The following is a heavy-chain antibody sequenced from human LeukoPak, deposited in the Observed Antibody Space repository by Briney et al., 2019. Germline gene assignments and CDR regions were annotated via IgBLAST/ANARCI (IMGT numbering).Heavy chain of an antibody. D-gene: IGHD3-22*01. CDR2: INHSGST. Sequence: PSETLSLTCAVYGGSFSGYYWSWIRQPPGKGLEWIGEINHSGSTNYNPSLKSRVTISVDTSKNRFSLNLNSVTAADTAVYYCARGYYYDGSGYFDYWGQGTLVTVSS. CDR3: ARGYYYDGSGYFDY. CDR1: GGSFSGYY. V-gene: IGHV4-34*01. J-gene: IGHJ4*02.